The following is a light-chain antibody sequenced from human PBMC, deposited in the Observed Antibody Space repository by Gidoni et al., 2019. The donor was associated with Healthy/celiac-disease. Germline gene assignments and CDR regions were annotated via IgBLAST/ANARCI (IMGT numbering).Light chain of an antibody. CDR2: AAS. J-gene: IGKJ4*02. V-gene: IGKV1-9*01. CDR1: QGISSY. Sequence: DIQLTQSPSFLSASVGDRVTITCRASQGISSYLAWYQQKPGKAPKLLIYAASTLQSGVPSRFSGSGSGTEFTLTISSLQLEDFATYYCQQLNSYLFGGGTKVEIK. CDR3: QQLNSYL.